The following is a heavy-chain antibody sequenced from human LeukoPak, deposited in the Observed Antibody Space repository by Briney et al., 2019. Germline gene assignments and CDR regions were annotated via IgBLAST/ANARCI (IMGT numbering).Heavy chain of an antibody. V-gene: IGHV4-39*07. CDR3: ARSTTYYYGSGIGWTYDY. J-gene: IGHJ4*02. CDR2: IYYSGST. Sequence: NPSETLSLTCTVSNASISSNTYYRAWIRQPPGKGLEWIGSIYYSGSTYYNPSLKSRVTISVDTSKNQFSLKLSSVTAADTAVYYCARSTTYYYGSGIGWTYDYWGQGTLVTVSS. D-gene: IGHD3-10*01. CDR1: NASISSNTYY.